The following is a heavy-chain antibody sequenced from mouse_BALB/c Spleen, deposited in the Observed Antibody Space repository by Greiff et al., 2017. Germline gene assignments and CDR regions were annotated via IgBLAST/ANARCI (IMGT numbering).Heavy chain of an antibody. CDR3: ARRSSS. V-gene: IGHV5-6*01. CDR1: GFTFSSYG. J-gene: IGHJ3*01. Sequence: EVQGVESGGDLVKPGGSLKLSCAASGFTFSSYGMSWVRQTPDKRLEWVATISSGGSYTYYPDSVKGRFTISRDNAKNTLYLQMSSLKSEDTAMYYCARRSSSWGQGTLVTVSA. CDR2: ISSGGSYT.